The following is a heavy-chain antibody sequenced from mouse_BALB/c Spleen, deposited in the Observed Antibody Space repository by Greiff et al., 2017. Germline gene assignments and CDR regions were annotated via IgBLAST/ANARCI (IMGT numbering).Heavy chain of an antibody. CDR3: VTLANWPYYFDY. J-gene: IGHJ2*01. Sequence: EVQLVESGGGLVQPKGSLKLSCAASGFTFNTYAMNWVRQAPGKGLEWVARIRSKSNNYATYYADSVKDRFTISRDDSQSMLYLQMNNLKTEDTAMYYCVTLANWPYYFDYWGQGTTLTVSS. CDR1: GFTFNTYA. CDR2: IRSKSNNYAT. D-gene: IGHD4-1*01. V-gene: IGHV10-1*02.